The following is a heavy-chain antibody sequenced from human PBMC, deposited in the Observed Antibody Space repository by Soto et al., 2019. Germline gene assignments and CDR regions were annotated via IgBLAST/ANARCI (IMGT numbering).Heavy chain of an antibody. D-gene: IGHD6-19*01. CDR1: GFTFSSSA. V-gene: IGHV1-58*01. Sequence: SVKVSCKTSGFTFSSSAVHWVRQARGHRLQWIGWIVVGSGNTNYAQKFQERVTITRDMSTSTAYMELSSLRSEDTAVYYCAASPLKSGCSPRYDYWGQGTLVTVSS. CDR2: IVVGSGNT. J-gene: IGHJ4*02. CDR3: AASPLKSGCSPRYDY.